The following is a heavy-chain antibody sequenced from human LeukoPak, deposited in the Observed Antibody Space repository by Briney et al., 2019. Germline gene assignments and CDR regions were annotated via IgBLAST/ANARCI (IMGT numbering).Heavy chain of an antibody. CDR1: GYTFTSYG. Sequence: ASVKVSCKASGYTFTSYGISWVRQAPGQGLEWMGWISAYNGNTNYAQKLQGRVTMTTDTSTCTAYMELRSLRSDDTAVYYCARDLVYVSGSRRKDYFDYWGQGTLVTVSS. CDR2: ISAYNGNT. J-gene: IGHJ4*02. CDR3: ARDLVYVSGSRRKDYFDY. V-gene: IGHV1-18*01. D-gene: IGHD5/OR15-5a*01.